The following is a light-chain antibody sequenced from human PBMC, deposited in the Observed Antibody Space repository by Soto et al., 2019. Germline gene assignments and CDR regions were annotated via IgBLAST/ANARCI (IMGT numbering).Light chain of an antibody. V-gene: IGLV2-14*01. CDR1: NSDVGAYNY. CDR2: EVS. Sequence: QSALTQPASVSGSPGQSITISCTGTNSDVGAYNYVSWFQEHPGKAPKLIIYEVSDRPSGVSPRFSASKSGNTASLTISGLQPDDEADYYCCAYRTNNTWVFGGGTKLTVL. CDR3: CAYRTNNTWV. J-gene: IGLJ3*02.